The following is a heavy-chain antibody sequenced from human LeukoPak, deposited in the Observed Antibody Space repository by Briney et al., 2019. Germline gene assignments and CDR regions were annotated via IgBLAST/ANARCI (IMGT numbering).Heavy chain of an antibody. Sequence: GGSLRLSCAASGFAFSSYWMSWVRQAPGKGLEWVANIRQEGTDKQYVDSVKGRFTISRDNSKNTVSLQMSSLRAEDTAVYYCAKDQYYYGSGSPIDYDYWGQGTLVTVSS. J-gene: IGHJ4*02. CDR2: IRQEGTDK. CDR3: AKDQYYYGSGSPIDYDY. D-gene: IGHD3-10*01. V-gene: IGHV3-7*03. CDR1: GFAFSSYW.